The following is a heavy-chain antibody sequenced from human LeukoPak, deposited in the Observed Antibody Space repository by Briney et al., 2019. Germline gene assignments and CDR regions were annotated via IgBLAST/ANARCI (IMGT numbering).Heavy chain of an antibody. CDR1: GFTFSTYP. Sequence: GGALRLSCSASGFTFSTYPMYWVRQAPGKGLEYVSGLIGEGGGTISADSVKGRFIISRDNSKNTLSLQMSSLRVDDTAVYYCVKKAHYATGPYYFDYWGQGTLVTVSP. CDR2: LIGEGGGT. CDR3: VKKAHYATGPYYFDY. J-gene: IGHJ4*02. D-gene: IGHD3-10*01. V-gene: IGHV3-64D*06.